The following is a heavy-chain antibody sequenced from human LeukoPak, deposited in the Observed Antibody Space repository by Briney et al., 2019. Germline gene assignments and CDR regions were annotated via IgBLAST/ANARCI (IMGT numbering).Heavy chain of an antibody. CDR2: IVVGSGNT. Sequence: SVKVSCKTSGFTFISSAVQWVRQARGQRLEWIGWIVVGSGNTNYAQKFQERVTITRDMSTSTAYMELSSLRSEDTAVYYCAADPSYSSGYRYYFDYWGQGTLVTASS. D-gene: IGHD3-22*01. V-gene: IGHV1-58*01. CDR1: GFTFISSA. J-gene: IGHJ4*02. CDR3: AADPSYSSGYRYYFDY.